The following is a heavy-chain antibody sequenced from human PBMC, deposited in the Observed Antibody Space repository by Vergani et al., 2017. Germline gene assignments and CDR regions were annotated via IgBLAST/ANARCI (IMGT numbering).Heavy chain of an antibody. CDR3: ARDHRDYNNYPGTFDI. J-gene: IGHJ3*02. CDR1: GVSFSDHY. V-gene: IGHV3-11*01. Sequence: QVQLVESGGGLVKPGGSLRLSCAASGVSFSDHYMTWIRQAPGKGREWVSYISNSGNTIEYADSVKGRFSISRDNAKSSLFLQMDSLRAEDTAVYYCARDHRDYNNYPGTFDIWGQGSMVTVSS. CDR2: ISNSGNTI. D-gene: IGHD5-24*01.